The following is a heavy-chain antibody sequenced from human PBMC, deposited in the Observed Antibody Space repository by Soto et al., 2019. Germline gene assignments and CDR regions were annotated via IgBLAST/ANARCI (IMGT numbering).Heavy chain of an antibody. D-gene: IGHD3-10*01. V-gene: IGHV1-8*01. CDR2: MNPNNGNT. J-gene: IGHJ1*01. CDR3: ARSPRNYYALGSYSYFRH. CDR1: GYTFTSYD. Sequence: QVQLVQSGAEVKKPGASVKVSCKASGYTFTSYDISWVRQDTGQGLEWMGWMNPNNGNTDYAPKFQCRVTMTMNTSIGTAYMELSSLRSEDTAVYYCARSPRNYYALGSYSYFRHWGQGTLVTVSS.